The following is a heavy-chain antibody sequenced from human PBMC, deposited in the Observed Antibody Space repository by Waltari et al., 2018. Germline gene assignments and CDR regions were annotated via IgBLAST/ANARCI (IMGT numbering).Heavy chain of an antibody. CDR3: ARYAPDYLGDYPDVIDI. D-gene: IGHD3-10*02. J-gene: IGHJ3*02. V-gene: IGHV3-7*01. Sequence: EVQLVESGGGWVQPGGSLRLSCAASGFIFGNYWMTWVRQAPGKGLEWVANIKQDGSEKYYLDSVKGRFSISRDNAKKSLYLQMNSLRVEDTAVYYCARYAPDYLGDYPDVIDIWGQGTMVTVSS. CDR1: GFIFGNYW. CDR2: IKQDGSEK.